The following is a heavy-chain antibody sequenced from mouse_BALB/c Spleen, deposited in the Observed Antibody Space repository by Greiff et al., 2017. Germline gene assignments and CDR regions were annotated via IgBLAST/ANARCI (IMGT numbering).Heavy chain of an antibody. CDR3: ARDTDGNYEFAY. CDR1: GFTFSSYG. J-gene: IGHJ3*01. CDR2: INSNGGST. V-gene: IGHV5-6-3*01. Sequence: EVQGVESGGGLVQPGGSLKLSCAASGFTFSSYGMSWVRQTPDKRLELVATINSNGGSTYYPDSVKGRFTISRDNAKNTLYLQMSSLKSEDTAMYYCARDTDGNYEFAYWGQGTLVTVSA. D-gene: IGHD2-1*01.